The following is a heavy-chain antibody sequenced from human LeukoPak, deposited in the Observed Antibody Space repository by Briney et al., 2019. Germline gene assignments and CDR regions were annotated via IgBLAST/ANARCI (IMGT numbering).Heavy chain of an antibody. J-gene: IGHJ4*02. V-gene: IGHV3-23*01. CDR3: AKDKRYYDFWSGYHHPSFDY. CDR2: ISGSGGST. CDR1: GFTFSSYA. Sequence: GGSLRLSCAASGFTFSSYAMSWVRQAPGKGLEWVSAISGSGGSTYYADSVKGRFTISRDNSKNTLYLQINSLRAEDTAVYYCAKDKRYYDFWSGYHHPSFDYWGQGTLVTVSS. D-gene: IGHD3-3*01.